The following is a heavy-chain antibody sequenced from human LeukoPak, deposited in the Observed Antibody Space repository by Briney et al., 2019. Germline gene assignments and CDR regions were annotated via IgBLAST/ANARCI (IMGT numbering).Heavy chain of an antibody. Sequence: GGSLRLSCAASGFTFSSYWMNWARQAPGKGVEWVASINHNGNVNYYVDSVKGRFTISRDNSKNTLYLQMNSLRAEDTAVYYCASGIAAAGLGFYYYGMDVWGQGTTVTVSS. D-gene: IGHD6-13*01. J-gene: IGHJ6*02. V-gene: IGHV3-7*03. CDR1: GFTFSSYW. CDR3: ASGIAAAGLGFYYYGMDV. CDR2: INHNGNVN.